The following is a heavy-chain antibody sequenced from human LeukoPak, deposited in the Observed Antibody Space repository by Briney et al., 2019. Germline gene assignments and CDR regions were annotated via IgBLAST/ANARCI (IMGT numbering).Heavy chain of an antibody. CDR2: IYYSGST. V-gene: IGHV4-39*07. J-gene: IGHJ6*03. Sequence: PSETLSLTCTVSGGSISSSNYYWGWNRQPPGKGLEWIGSIYYSGSTYYSPSLKSRVTISVDTSKNQFSLKLSSVTAADTAVYYCARVTQNFWRNYYYMDVWGKGTTVTVSS. CDR1: GGSISSSNYY. CDR3: ARVTQNFWRNYYYMDV. D-gene: IGHD3-3*01.